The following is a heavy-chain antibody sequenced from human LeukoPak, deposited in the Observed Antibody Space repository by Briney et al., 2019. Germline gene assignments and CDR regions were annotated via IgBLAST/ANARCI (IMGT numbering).Heavy chain of an antibody. V-gene: IGHV3-64*01. CDR1: GFTFNTYA. D-gene: IGHD2-15*01. CDR3: ARASGRGLYYFDY. J-gene: IGHJ4*02. CDR2: ISSSGGNT. Sequence: QAGGSLRLSCAASGFTFNTYAMHWVRQAPGKGLEFVSSISSSGGNTYYANSVKGRFTISRDDSKNTLYLQMGSLRPEDMAVYYCARASGRGLYYFDYWGQGTLVTVSS.